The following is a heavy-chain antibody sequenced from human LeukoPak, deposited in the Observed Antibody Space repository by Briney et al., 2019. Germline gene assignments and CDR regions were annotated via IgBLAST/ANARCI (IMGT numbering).Heavy chain of an antibody. J-gene: IGHJ3*02. D-gene: IGHD5-24*01. CDR1: GFTFSNYG. V-gene: IGHV3-30*18. CDR3: AKGVRAGYKGIYDAFAI. Sequence: PGGSLRLSCAASGFTFSNYGMQWIRQAPGKGLECVAVISHDGSNEYYADPVKGRFTVSRDNSKNTLYLQMNSLRAEDSAVYYCAKGVRAGYKGIYDAFAIWGQGTMVTVSS. CDR2: ISHDGSNE.